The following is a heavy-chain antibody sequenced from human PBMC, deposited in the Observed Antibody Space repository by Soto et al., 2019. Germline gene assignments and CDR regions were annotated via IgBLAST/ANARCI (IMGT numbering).Heavy chain of an antibody. CDR3: ASPTVTPHYGMDV. CDR2: ISSSGSTI. Sequence: QVHLVESWGGLVKPGGSLRLSCAASGFTFSDYYMSWISQAPGKGLEGVSYISSSGSTIYYADSVKGRFTISRDNAKIPRYLHMNSLRAEDTAVYYCASPTVTPHYGMDVWGKGTTLTVSS. J-gene: IGHJ6*04. V-gene: IGHV3-11*01. D-gene: IGHD4-17*01. CDR1: GFTFSDYY.